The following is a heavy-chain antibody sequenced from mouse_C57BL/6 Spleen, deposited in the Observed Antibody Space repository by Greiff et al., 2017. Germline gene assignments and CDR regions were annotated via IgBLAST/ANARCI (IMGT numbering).Heavy chain of an antibody. CDR3: VYYDYDEGDY. J-gene: IGHJ2*01. Sequence: VQLQQSGPELVKPGASVKISCKASGYSFTGYYMNWVKQSPEKSLEWIGEINPSTGGTTYNQKFKAKATLTVDKSSSTAYMQLKSLTSEDSAVYYCVYYDYDEGDYWGQGTTLTVSS. CDR1: GYSFTGYY. CDR2: INPSTGGT. V-gene: IGHV1-42*01. D-gene: IGHD2-4*01.